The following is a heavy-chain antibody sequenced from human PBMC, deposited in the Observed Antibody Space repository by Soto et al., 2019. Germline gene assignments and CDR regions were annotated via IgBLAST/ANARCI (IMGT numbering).Heavy chain of an antibody. D-gene: IGHD1-26*01. V-gene: IGHV4-61*01. Sequence: SETLSLTCTVSGGSVSSGSYYWSWIRQPPGKGLEWIGYIYYSGSTNYNPSLKSRVTISVDTSKNQFSLKLSSVTAADTAVYYCAREVGATIVDYWGQGTLVTVSS. J-gene: IGHJ4*02. CDR3: AREVGATIVDY. CDR1: GGSVSSGSYY. CDR2: IYYSGST.